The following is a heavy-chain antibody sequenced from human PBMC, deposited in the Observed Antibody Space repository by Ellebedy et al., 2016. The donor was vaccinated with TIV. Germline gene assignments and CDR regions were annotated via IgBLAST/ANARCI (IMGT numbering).Heavy chain of an antibody. CDR2: ISSSSSTI. CDR1: GFTFSSYS. V-gene: IGHV3-48*02. Sequence: GGSLRLPCAASGFTFSSYSMNWVRQAPGKGLEWVSYISSSSSTIYYADSVKGRFTISRDNAKNSLYLQMNSLRDEDTAVYYCAREGHILTALGDSYYGMDVWGQGTTVTVSS. D-gene: IGHD3-9*01. J-gene: IGHJ6*02. CDR3: AREGHILTALGDSYYGMDV.